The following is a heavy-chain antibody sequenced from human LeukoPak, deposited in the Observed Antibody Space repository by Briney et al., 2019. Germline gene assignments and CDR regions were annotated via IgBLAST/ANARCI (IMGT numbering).Heavy chain of an antibody. CDR2: IYTSGST. D-gene: IGHD5-24*01. J-gene: IGHJ3*02. CDR1: GGSISSYY. CDR3: ARHARDGYKSGAFDI. V-gene: IGHV4-4*09. Sequence: SETLSLTCTVSGGSISSYYWSWIRQPPGKGLEWIGYIYTSGSTNYNPSLKSRVTISVDTSKNQFSLKLSSVTAADTAVYYCARHARDGYKSGAFDIWGQGTMATVSS.